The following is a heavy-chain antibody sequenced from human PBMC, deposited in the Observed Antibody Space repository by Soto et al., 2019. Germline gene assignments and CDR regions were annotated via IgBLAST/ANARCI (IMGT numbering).Heavy chain of an antibody. CDR3: AKVRYSSPMGYYYGMDV. J-gene: IGHJ6*02. Sequence: VKVSCKASRVAFSKFIVTWVRQAPGLGLEWVGGIIPIFGTANYAQKFQGRVTITADESTSTSYMEVNNLRSEDTAVYYCAKVRYSSPMGYYYGMDVWGQGTTVTVSS. V-gene: IGHV1-69*01. CDR1: RVAFSKFI. D-gene: IGHD6-19*01. CDR2: IIPIFGTA.